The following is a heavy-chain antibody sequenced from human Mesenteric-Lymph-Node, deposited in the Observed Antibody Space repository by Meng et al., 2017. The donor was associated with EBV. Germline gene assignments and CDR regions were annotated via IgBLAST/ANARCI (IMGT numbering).Heavy chain of an antibody. Sequence: QLAVVQSGSELKKPGASVRVSCKGYGYTFTRYAMNWVRQAPGQGLEWMGWINTNTGNPTYAQDFTGRFVLSLDTSVSTAYLQITSLKAEDTAVYYCARDVDFFDSSGNPRDYWGQGTLVTVSS. CDR3: ARDVDFFDSSGNPRDY. J-gene: IGHJ4*02. V-gene: IGHV7-4-1*02. CDR1: GYTFTRYA. D-gene: IGHD3-22*01. CDR2: INTNTGNP.